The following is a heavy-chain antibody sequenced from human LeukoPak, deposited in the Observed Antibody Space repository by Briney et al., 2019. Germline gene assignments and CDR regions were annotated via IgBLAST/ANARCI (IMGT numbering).Heavy chain of an antibody. CDR1: GGSISSYY. CDR2: VYYSGSA. CDR3: ARQRITAAGILDY. V-gene: IGHV4-59*08. Sequence: SETLSLTCTVSGGSISSYYWSWIRQPPGKGVEWIGYVYYSGSAHYNPSLKSRVTISVDTSKNQFSLKLSSVTAADTAVYYCARQRITAAGILDYWGQGTLVTVS. D-gene: IGHD6-13*01. J-gene: IGHJ4*02.